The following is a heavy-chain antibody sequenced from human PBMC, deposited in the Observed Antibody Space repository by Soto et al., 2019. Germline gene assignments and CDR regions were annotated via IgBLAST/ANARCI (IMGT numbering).Heavy chain of an antibody. V-gene: IGHV1-69*06. Sequence: QERLVQSGAEVRKPGSSVKVSCKVTGCTSTRYAINWVRQAPGQGLEWMGGIVPMFGTSKYAQKFQGRVTITADTSTNIAYMELRSLRSEDTAVYYCTRAMKKDFWSGYLWGQGTLVSVSS. CDR1: GCTSTRYA. CDR3: TRAMKKDFWSGYL. D-gene: IGHD3-3*01. CDR2: IVPMFGTS. J-gene: IGHJ4*02.